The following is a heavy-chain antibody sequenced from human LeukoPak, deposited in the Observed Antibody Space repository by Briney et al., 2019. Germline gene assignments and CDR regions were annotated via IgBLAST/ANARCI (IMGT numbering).Heavy chain of an antibody. V-gene: IGHV3-23*01. CDR2: ISDSGSYT. Sequence: PGGSLRLSCAASGFTFSSYGMSWVRQAPGKGLEWVSAISDSGSYTYYADSMKGRFTISRDNSKNTLYLQMNSLRAEDTAVYYCAKVNKQWLVMYYFDYWGQGTLVTVSS. CDR1: GFTFSSYG. D-gene: IGHD6-19*01. J-gene: IGHJ4*02. CDR3: AKVNKQWLVMYYFDY.